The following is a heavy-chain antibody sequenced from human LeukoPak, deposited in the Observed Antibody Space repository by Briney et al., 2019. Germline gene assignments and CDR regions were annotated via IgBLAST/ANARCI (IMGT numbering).Heavy chain of an antibody. CDR2: IYYSGST. V-gene: IGHV4-61*01. CDR1: GVSISSSSYY. CDR3: ARASEYGDYPY. Sequence: SETLSLTCTLSGVSISSSSYYWSWIRQPPGKGLEWIGYIYYSGSTNYNPSLKSRVTISVDTSKNQFSLKLSSVTAADTAVYYCARASEYGDYPYWGQGTLVTVSS. D-gene: IGHD4-17*01. J-gene: IGHJ4*02.